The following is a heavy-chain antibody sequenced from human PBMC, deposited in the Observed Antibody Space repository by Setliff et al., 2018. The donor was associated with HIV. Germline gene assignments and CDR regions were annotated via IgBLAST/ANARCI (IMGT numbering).Heavy chain of an antibody. CDR2: ISNSSRYY. V-gene: IGHV3-21*01. CDR1: GFLFNRYS. D-gene: IGHD3-10*01. Sequence: EGSLRLSCSASGFLFNRYSLNWVRQAPGRGPEWVASISNSSRYYWVKARYGDSVRGRFTISGDYAKNSVYLQMNSLRVEDSAVYYCAREVLRGGDDAFGLWGRGTVVTVS. J-gene: IGHJ3*01. CDR3: AREVLRGGDDAFGL.